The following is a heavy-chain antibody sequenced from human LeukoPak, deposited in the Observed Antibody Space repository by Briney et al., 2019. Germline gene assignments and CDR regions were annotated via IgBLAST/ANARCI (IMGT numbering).Heavy chain of an antibody. V-gene: IGHV1-18*01. CDR2: ISGYNGNT. Sequence: GASVKVSCKASGYTFSRCGLNWVRQAPGQGLEWMGWISGYNGNTNYAQKFQGRVTMTTDTSTSTAYMELRSLRSDDTAVYYCARGGGSGSYSPIKFDYWGQGTLVTVSS. CDR1: GYTFSRCG. J-gene: IGHJ4*02. D-gene: IGHD3-10*01. CDR3: ARGGGSGSYSPIKFDY.